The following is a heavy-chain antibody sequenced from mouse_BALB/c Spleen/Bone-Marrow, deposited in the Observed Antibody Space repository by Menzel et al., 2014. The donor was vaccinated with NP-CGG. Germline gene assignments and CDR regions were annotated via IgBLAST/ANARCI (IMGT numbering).Heavy chain of an antibody. CDR3: ARLGYYGGFAY. D-gene: IGHD2-3*01. V-gene: IGHV4-1*02. CDR2: INPDSSTI. CDR1: GFDFSRYW. Sequence: EVQLQRSGGGLVQPGGSLKLSCAASGFDFSRYWMSWVRHAPGKGLEWIGEINPDSSTINYTPSLKDKFIISRDNAKKTLYLQMSKVRSEDTALCYCARLGYYGGFAYWGQGTLVTVSA. J-gene: IGHJ3*01.